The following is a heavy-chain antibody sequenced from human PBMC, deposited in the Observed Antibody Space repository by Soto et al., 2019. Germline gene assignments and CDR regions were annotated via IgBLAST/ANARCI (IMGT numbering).Heavy chain of an antibody. Sequence: QVQLVQSGAEVKKPGASVKVSCKASGYTFTSYGISWVRQAPGQGLEWMGWISAYNGNTNYAQKLQGRVTMTTDTSTSTAYMELRSLRSDDTAVYYCARDRVGYCSCGSCLLDYWGQGTLVTVSS. CDR2: ISAYNGNT. V-gene: IGHV1-18*01. J-gene: IGHJ4*02. CDR3: ARDRVGYCSCGSCLLDY. D-gene: IGHD2-15*01. CDR1: GYTFTSYG.